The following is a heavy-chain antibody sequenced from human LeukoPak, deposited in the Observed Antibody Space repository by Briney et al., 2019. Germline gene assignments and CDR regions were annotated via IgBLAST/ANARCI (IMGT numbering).Heavy chain of an antibody. CDR1: GGSISSYY. J-gene: IGHJ5*02. V-gene: IGHV4-59*01. D-gene: IGHD4-23*01. CDR2: IYYSGST. CDR3: ARERGGRGGNWLDP. Sequence: PSETLSLTCTVSGGSISSYYWGWIRQPPGKGLEWIGYIYYSGSTNYNPSLKSRVTISVDTSKNQFSLKLSSVTAADTAVYYCARERGGRGGNWLDPWGQGTLVTVSS.